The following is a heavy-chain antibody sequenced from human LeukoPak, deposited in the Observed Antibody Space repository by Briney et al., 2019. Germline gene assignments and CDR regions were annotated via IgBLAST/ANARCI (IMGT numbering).Heavy chain of an antibody. J-gene: IGHJ6*02. CDR3: ARERIVAPDYYYGMDV. V-gene: IGHV3-53*01. CDR2: IYSGGSR. Sequence: GGSLRLSCAASGFTVSSNYMSWVRQAPGKGLEWVSVIYSGGSRYYEDSVKGRFTISRDNSKNTLYLQMNSLRAEDTAVYYCARERIVAPDYYYGMDVWGQGTTVTVSS. CDR1: GFTVSSNY. D-gene: IGHD3-22*01.